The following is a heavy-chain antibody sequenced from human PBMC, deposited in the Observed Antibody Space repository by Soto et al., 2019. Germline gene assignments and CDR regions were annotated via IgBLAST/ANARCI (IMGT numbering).Heavy chain of an antibody. Sequence: EVQLVESGGGLIQPGGSLRLSCAVSGFTVSNNYMSWVRQAPGKGLEGVSVIYSGGYTAYGDSVKGRFTISRDNSKNTILLQIQRRGAGGLAVFFWGARPGGGGYWGQGTLVTVSS. J-gene: IGHJ4*02. CDR2: IYSGGYT. V-gene: IGHV3-53*01. D-gene: IGHD3-10*01. CDR3: GARPGGGGY. CDR1: GFTVSNNY.